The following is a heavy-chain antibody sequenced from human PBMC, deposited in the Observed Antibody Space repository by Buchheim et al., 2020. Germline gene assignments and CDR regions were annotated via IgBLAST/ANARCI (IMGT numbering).Heavy chain of an antibody. CDR1: GFTVSDHY. V-gene: IGHV3-72*01. CDR2: TRNKANSYTT. Sequence: EVQLVESGGDLVQPGGSLRLSCAASGFTVSDHYMDWVRQAPGKGLEWVGRTRNKANSYTTEYAASVKGRFTIPRDDSKNSLYLQMNSLKTEDTAVYYCARTAYSYGRYYFDYWGQGAL. CDR3: ARTAYSYGRYYFDY. J-gene: IGHJ4*02. D-gene: IGHD5-18*01.